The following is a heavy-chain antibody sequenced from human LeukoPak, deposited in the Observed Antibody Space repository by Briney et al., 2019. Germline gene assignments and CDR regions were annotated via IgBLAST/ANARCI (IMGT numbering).Heavy chain of an antibody. J-gene: IGHJ4*02. CDR3: ATQAGGYSYGSFDY. CDR1: GGSISSFY. V-gene: IGHV4-59*08. D-gene: IGHD5-18*01. Sequence: SETLSLTCTVSGGSISSFYWSWIRQPPGKGLEWIGYIYYTGSTNYNPSLKSRVTMSVDTSKNQVSLKLYSVTAADTAVYYRATQAGGYSYGSFDYWGQGTLVTVSS. CDR2: IYYTGST.